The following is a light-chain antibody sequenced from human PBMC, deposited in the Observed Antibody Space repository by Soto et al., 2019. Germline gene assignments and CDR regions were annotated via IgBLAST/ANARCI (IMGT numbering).Light chain of an antibody. CDR2: DAS. J-gene: IGKJ1*01. V-gene: IGKV3-11*01. Sequence: EIVLTQSPAILSLSPGERATLSCRASQSVGRYLVWHQQKPGQAPSLLIYDASNRATGVPARFSGSGSGTDFTLTISSLEFEDFAVYYCQHRNNWPWTLGQGTKVDIK. CDR3: QHRNNWPWT. CDR1: QSVGRY.